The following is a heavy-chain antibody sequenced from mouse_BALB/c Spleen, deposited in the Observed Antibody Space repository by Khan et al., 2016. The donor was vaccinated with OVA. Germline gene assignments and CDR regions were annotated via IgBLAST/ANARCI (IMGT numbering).Heavy chain of an antibody. D-gene: IGHD1-1*01. V-gene: IGHV1-7*01. CDR1: GYTFINYW. CDR3: ARRGLRWDFDY. J-gene: IGHJ2*01. CDR2: INPSTAYT. Sequence: VQLLETGAELAKPGASVKMSCKASGYTFINYWILWVKQRPGQGLEWIGYINPSTAYTEYNQNFKDKATLTADKSSRTAYMQLSSLTSEDSAVYYCARRGLRWDFDYWGQGTTLTVSS.